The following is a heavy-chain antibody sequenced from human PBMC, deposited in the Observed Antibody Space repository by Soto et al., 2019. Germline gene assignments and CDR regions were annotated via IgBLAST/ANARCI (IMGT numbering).Heavy chain of an antibody. Sequence: QVQLVESGGGVVQPGRSLRLSCAASGFTFSNYGMHWVRQAPGKGLEWVSVISYDGSNKYYADPVKGRFTISRDNSKNTLVLPMNSLKTEGRALYYFAKAVGYCSTTSCREFYYYYGMHVWGQGTTVTASS. J-gene: IGHJ6*02. CDR1: GFTFSNYG. D-gene: IGHD2-2*01. CDR3: AKAVGYCSTTSCREFYYYYGMHV. CDR2: ISYDGSNK. V-gene: IGHV3-30*18.